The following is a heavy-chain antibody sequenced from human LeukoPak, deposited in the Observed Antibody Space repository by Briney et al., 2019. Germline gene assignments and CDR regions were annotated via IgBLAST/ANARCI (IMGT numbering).Heavy chain of an antibody. V-gene: IGHV3-23*01. CDR2: ISGPGGTT. CDR1: GFTFSTHA. CDR3: ARSMVRGPLWYFDF. D-gene: IGHD3-10*01. J-gene: IGHJ4*02. Sequence: GGSLRLSCVVSGFTFSTHAMTWVRQAPGKGLERVSDISGPGGTTYYAASVKGRFTISRDNAKNSLYLQVNSLRGEDTAVYYCARSMVRGPLWYFDFWGQGTLVTVSS.